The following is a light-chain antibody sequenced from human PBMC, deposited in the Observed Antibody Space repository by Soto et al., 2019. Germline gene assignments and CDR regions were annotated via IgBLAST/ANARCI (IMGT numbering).Light chain of an antibody. J-gene: IGKJ2*01. V-gene: IGKV1-5*01. Sequence: DILMTQSPSILSAAVGDTGTITCRASQSVSKWVAWSKQRAGKAPNALISDASNSEKGVPSRFSGSGSGTEFTRIISGLKPEDFATYYCHQYDSYPYTFGQATKLEI. CDR2: DAS. CDR3: HQYDSYPYT. CDR1: QSVSKW.